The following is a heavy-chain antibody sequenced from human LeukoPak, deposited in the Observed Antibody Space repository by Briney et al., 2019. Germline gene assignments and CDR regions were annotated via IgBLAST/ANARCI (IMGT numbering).Heavy chain of an antibody. CDR2: IYDSGST. D-gene: IGHD3-22*01. Sequence: PSETLTLTCTVSGGSISSYYWSWIRQPPGKGLEWIVFIYDSGSTNYNPSLKSRVTISVDTSKNQFPLKLRSVTAADTAVYYCARHVVAVGFDYWGQGTLVTVSS. V-gene: IGHV4-59*01. CDR3: ARHVVAVGFDY. J-gene: IGHJ4*02. CDR1: GGSISSYY.